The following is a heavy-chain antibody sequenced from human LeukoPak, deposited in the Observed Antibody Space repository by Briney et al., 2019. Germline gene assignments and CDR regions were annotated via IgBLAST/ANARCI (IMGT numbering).Heavy chain of an antibody. CDR1: GYTFTSYG. CDR3: ARDRDSSGWLNFDY. CDR2: ISAYNGNT. J-gene: IGHJ4*02. Sequence: GASVKVSCTASGYTFTSYGISWVRQAPGQGLEWMGWISAYNGNTNYAQKLQGRVTMTTDTSTSTAYMELRSLRSDDTAVYYCARDRDSSGWLNFDYWGQGTLVTVSS. V-gene: IGHV1-18*01. D-gene: IGHD6-19*01.